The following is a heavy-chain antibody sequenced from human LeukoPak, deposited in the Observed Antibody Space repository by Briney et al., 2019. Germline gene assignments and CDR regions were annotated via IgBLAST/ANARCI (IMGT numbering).Heavy chain of an antibody. V-gene: IGHV3-33*03. CDR2: IWYDGSIE. D-gene: IGHD2/OR15-2a*01. J-gene: IGHJ4*02. CDR3: TKADEMNMDY. CDR1: GFTFIRYV. Sequence: GRSLRLSCAACGFTFIRYVMHWVRQAPGKGLEWVAVIWYDGSIEYYADSVKGRFTIFKDNSKNTLYLQMNSLRAEDTAVYYCTKADEMNMDYWGQGTLVTVSS.